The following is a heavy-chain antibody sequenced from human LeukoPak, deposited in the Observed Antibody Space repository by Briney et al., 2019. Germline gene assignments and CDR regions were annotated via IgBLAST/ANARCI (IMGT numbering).Heavy chain of an antibody. CDR1: GFTFSGSA. CDR3: TREGDVNWDPYYFDY. CDR2: IRSKANSYAT. V-gene: IGHV3-73*01. D-gene: IGHD7-27*01. J-gene: IGHJ4*02. Sequence: GGSLRLSCAASGFTFSGSAMHWVRQASGKGLEWVGRIRSKANSYATACAASVKGRFTISRDDSKNTAYLQMNSLKTEDTAVYYCTREGDVNWDPYYFDYWGQGTLVTVSS.